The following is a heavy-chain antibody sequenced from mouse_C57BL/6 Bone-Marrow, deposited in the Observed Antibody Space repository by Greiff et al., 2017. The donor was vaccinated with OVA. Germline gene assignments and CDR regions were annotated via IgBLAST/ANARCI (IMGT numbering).Heavy chain of an antibody. CDR3: ARERLSNYFDY. D-gene: IGHD3-2*02. CDR2: INPGSGGT. J-gene: IGHJ2*01. CDR1: GYAFTNYL. Sequence: VQLQQSGAELVRPGTSVKVSCKASGYAFTNYLIEWVKQRPGQGLEWIGVINPGSGGTNYNEEFKGKATLTADKSSSTAYMQLSSLTSEDSAVYFCARERLSNYFDYWGQGTTLTVSS. V-gene: IGHV1-54*01.